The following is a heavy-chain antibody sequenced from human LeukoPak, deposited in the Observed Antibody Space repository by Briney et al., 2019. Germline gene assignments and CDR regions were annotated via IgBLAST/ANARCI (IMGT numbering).Heavy chain of an antibody. V-gene: IGHV3-7*03. D-gene: IGHD5-12*01. CDR2: IKEDGSES. CDR1: AFIFSGHW. J-gene: IGHJ3*02. Sequence: PGGSLRLSCEGSAFIFSGHWMNWVRQTPGKGLEWVASIKEDGSESQYVDSVKGRFSISRDNTKGSLFLQLNSLRAEDTAVYYCARPVAPVILNAFEIWGQGTMVTVSS. CDR3: ARPVAPVILNAFEI.